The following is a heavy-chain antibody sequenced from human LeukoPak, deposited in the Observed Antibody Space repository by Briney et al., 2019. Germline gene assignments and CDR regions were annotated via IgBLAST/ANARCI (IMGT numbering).Heavy chain of an antibody. Sequence: GGSLRLSCAASGFTFSNYNMNWVRQAPGKAMDWVSSITSSGTYIFYADSVKGRFTISRDNAKNSLYLQMDSLGPEDTAVYYCAGTLEYYSGSSGYYYFDSWGQGTLVTVTS. CDR3: AGTLEYYSGSSGYYYFDS. V-gene: IGHV3-21*01. CDR2: ITSSGTYI. CDR1: GFTFSNYN. J-gene: IGHJ4*02. D-gene: IGHD3-22*01.